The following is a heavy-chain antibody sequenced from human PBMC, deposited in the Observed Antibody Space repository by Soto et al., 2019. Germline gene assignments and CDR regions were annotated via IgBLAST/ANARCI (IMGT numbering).Heavy chain of an antibody. V-gene: IGHV1-3*01. CDR3: TTGIVVVIPSGMDV. Sequence: GASVKVSCKASGYTFTSYAMHWVRQAPGQRLEWMGWINAGNGNTKYSQKFQGRVTITRDTSASTAYMELNSLKTEDTAVYYCTTGIVVVIPSGMDVWGQGTTVT. J-gene: IGHJ6*02. CDR2: INAGNGNT. CDR1: GYTFTSYA. D-gene: IGHD3-22*01.